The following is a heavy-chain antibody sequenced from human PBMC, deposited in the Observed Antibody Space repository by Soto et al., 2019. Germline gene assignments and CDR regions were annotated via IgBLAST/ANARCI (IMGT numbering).Heavy chain of an antibody. V-gene: IGHV3-23*01. CDR1: GFTFSSYA. J-gene: IGHJ6*03. Sequence: EVQLLESGGGLVQPGGSLRLSCAASGFTFSSYALNWVRQAPGKGLERVSVISGSGDNTYYANSVKGRFTISRDNSKNTLYLQMNSLRAEDSDVYYCAKDLGTYDFSSAYYTYYYMDVGGKGTTVTVTS. CDR2: ISGSGDNT. CDR3: AKDLGTYDFSSAYYTYYYMDV. D-gene: IGHD3-3*01.